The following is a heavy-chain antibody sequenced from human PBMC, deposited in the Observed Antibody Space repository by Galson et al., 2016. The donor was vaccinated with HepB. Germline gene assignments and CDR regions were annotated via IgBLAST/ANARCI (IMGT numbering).Heavy chain of an antibody. CDR3: VRDRNYDFRSQQPDY. CDR1: GYTFPTYG. V-gene: IGHV1-18*01. D-gene: IGHD3-3*01. Sequence: SVKVSCKASGYTFPTYGISWVRQAPGQGLECMGWISPYSGNTNYPQKLQGRVTMTTDTSTRTAYMELRSLRSDDTDVYYCVRDRNYDFRSQQPDYWGQGTLVTVSS. J-gene: IGHJ4*01. CDR2: ISPYSGNT.